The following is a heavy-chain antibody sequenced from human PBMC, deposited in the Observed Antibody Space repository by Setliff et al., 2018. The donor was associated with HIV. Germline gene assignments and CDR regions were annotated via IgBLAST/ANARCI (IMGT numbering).Heavy chain of an antibody. Sequence: ASVKVSCKASGYTFTDYYIHWVRQVPGQGLEWMGRINPKSGGTNYVQKFQGRVTMTRDTSINTAYLELSRLRSDDTAVYYCAKDRTGTGTTLHVWGKGTTVTVSS. D-gene: IGHD1-7*01. CDR3: AKDRTGTGTTLHV. J-gene: IGHJ6*04. CDR2: INPKSGGT. CDR1: GYTFTDYY. V-gene: IGHV1-2*06.